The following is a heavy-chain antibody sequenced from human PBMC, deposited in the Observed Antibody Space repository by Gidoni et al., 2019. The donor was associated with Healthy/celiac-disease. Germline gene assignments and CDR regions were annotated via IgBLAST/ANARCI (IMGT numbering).Heavy chain of an antibody. CDR1: GFTVSSNY. J-gene: IGHJ3*02. Sequence: EVQLVESGGGLVQPGGSLRLSCAASGFTVSSNYMSWVRQAPGKGLEWVSGIYSGGSTYYADSVKGRFTISRDNSKNTLYLQMNSLRAEDTAVYYCARVRPDIFAFDIWGQGTMVTVSS. CDR2: IYSGGST. CDR3: ARVRPDIFAFDI. D-gene: IGHD3-9*01. V-gene: IGHV3-66*02.